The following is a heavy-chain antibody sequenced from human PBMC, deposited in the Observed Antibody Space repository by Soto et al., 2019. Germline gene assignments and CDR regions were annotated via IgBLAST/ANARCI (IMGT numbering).Heavy chain of an antibody. CDR2: ISGSGGST. J-gene: IGHJ5*01. Sequence: GGSLRLSCSASVFAFSTYAMTWVRQAPGKGLEWVSAISGSGGSTYYADSVKGRFTISRDNSKNTLYLQMNSLRAEDTAVYYCAKDQDVWGSNWFYYWGQGYLVTV. D-gene: IGHD3-16*01. CDR3: AKDQDVWGSNWFYY. V-gene: IGHV3-23*01. CDR1: VFAFSTYA.